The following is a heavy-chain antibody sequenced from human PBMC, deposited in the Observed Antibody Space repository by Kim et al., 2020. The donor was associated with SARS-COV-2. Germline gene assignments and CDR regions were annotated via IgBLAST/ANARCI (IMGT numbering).Heavy chain of an antibody. V-gene: IGHV3-30*04. CDR1: GFTFSSYA. CDR3: ARDRRELLGAFDI. D-gene: IGHD1-26*01. J-gene: IGHJ3*02. Sequence: GGSLRLSCAASGFTFSSYAMHWVRQAPGKGLEWVAVISYDGSNKYYADSVKGRFTISRDNSKNTLYLQMNSLRAEDTAVYYCARDRRELLGAFDIWGQGT. CDR2: ISYDGSNK.